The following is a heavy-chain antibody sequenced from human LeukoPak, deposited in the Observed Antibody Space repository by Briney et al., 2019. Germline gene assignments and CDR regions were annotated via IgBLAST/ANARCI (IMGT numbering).Heavy chain of an antibody. CDR2: ISGSGGST. CDR3: AKENYDFWSGYNTPSGMDV. V-gene: IGHV3-23*01. Sequence: GASLRLSCAASGFTFSSYAMSWVRQAPGKGLEWVSAISGSGGSTYYADSVKGRFTISRDNSKNTLYLQMNSLRAEDTAVYYCAKENYDFWSGYNTPSGMDVWGQGTTVTVSS. J-gene: IGHJ6*02. D-gene: IGHD3-3*01. CDR1: GFTFSSYA.